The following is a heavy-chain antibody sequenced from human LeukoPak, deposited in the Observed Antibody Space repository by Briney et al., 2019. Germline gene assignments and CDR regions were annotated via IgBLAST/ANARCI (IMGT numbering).Heavy chain of an antibody. CDR2: ISGSGSDT. CDR1: GFIFSDYY. Sequence: GGSLRLSCAASGFIFSDYYMTWIRQAPGKGLEWLSYISGSGSDTNYADSVKGRFTTSRDNAKNSLYLQMNSLRAEDTAVYYCARVPIKVQLFMTHYYYYGMDVWGQGTTVTVSS. D-gene: IGHD6-6*01. V-gene: IGHV3-11*06. J-gene: IGHJ6*02. CDR3: ARVPIKVQLFMTHYYYYGMDV.